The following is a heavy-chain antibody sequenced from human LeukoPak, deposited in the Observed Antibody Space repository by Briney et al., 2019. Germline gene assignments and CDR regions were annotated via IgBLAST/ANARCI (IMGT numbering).Heavy chain of an antibody. CDR3: ARDLVAAAGTPRFDP. CDR1: GFTVSSNY. J-gene: IGHJ5*02. CDR2: IYSGGST. V-gene: IGHV3-66*02. D-gene: IGHD6-13*01. Sequence: GGSLRLSCAASGFTVSSNYMNWVRQAPGKGLDWVSLIYSGGSTFYADSVKGRFTISRDNSKNTLYLQMNSLRAEDTAVYYCARDLVAAAGTPRFDPWGQGTLVTVSS.